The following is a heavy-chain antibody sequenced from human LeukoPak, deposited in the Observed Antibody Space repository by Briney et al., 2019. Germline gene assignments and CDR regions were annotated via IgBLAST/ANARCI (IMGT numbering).Heavy chain of an antibody. CDR2: IYHSGIT. J-gene: IGHJ4*02. CDR3: ARNGGDPYYYDIGYYFDY. D-gene: IGHD3-22*01. Sequence: SETLSLTCAVSGGSISSSHWWSWVRQPPGKGLEWIADIYHSGITNYNPSLKSRVTISIDKSKNQFSLKLSSMTAADTAVYYCARNGGDPYYYDIGYYFDYWGQGTLVTVSS. CDR1: GGSISSSHW. V-gene: IGHV4-4*02.